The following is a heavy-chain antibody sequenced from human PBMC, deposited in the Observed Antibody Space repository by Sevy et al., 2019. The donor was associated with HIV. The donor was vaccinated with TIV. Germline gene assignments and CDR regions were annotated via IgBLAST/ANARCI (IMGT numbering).Heavy chain of an antibody. J-gene: IGHJ4*02. CDR2: IYYSGST. CDR3: ARDLGHSSGYIAPHY. V-gene: IGHV4-31*03. CDR1: GGSISSGGYY. D-gene: IGHD3-22*01. Sequence: SETLPLTCTVSGGSISSGGYYWSWIRQHPGKGLEWIGYIYYSGSTYYNPSLKSRVTISVDTSKNQFSLKLSSVTAADTAVYYCARDLGHSSGYIAPHYWGQGTLVTVSS.